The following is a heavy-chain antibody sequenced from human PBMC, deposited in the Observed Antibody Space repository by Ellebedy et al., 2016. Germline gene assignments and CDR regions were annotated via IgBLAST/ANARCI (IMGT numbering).Heavy chain of an antibody. CDR1: GFTFSSYG. D-gene: IGHD6-13*01. CDR2: ISYDGSNK. J-gene: IGHJ4*02. CDR3: ATRQLVPLGY. V-gene: IGHV3-30*03. Sequence: GESLKISXAASGFTFSSYGMHWVRQAPGKGLEWVAVISYDGSNKYYADSVKGRFTISRDNSKNTLYLQMNSLRAEDTAVYYCATRQLVPLGYWGQGTLVTVSS.